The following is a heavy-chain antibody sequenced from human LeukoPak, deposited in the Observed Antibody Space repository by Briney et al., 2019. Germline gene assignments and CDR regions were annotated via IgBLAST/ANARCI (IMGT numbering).Heavy chain of an antibody. CDR2: ISYDGSNK. V-gene: IGHV3-30*04. J-gene: IGHJ4*02. CDR3: ARVSSVGDYQYTIDY. CDR1: GFTFSSYT. D-gene: IGHD4-17*01. Sequence: PGGSLRLSCAASGFTFSSYTMHWVRQAPGKGLEWVAVISYDGSNKYYADSLKGRFTISRDNSKNTLYLQMNSLRGEDTAVYYCARVSSVGDYQYTIDYWGQGTLVSVSS.